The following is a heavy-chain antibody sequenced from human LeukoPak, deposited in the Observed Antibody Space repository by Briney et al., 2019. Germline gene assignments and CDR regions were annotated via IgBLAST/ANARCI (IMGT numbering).Heavy chain of an antibody. CDR1: GFTFSSYA. J-gene: IGHJ4*02. CDR2: ISGSGGST. D-gene: IGHD5-24*01. CDR3: AKDLIGKDDYNYFFY. V-gene: IGHV3-23*01. Sequence: GGSLRLSCAASGFTFSSYAMSWVRQAPGKGLEWVSGISGSGGSTYYADSVKGRFTISRDNSKNTLYLQMNSLRAEDTAVYYCAKDLIGKDDYNYFFYWGQGTLVTVSS.